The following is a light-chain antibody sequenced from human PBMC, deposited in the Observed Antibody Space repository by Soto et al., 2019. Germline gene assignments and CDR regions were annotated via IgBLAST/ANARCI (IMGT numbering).Light chain of an antibody. Sequence: QPVLAQPASVSGSPGQSIAISCAGTISDVGGYNSVSWYQQHPGKAPKLMIYDVSNRPSGVSNRFSGSKSVNTASLTISGLQAEDEADYYCCSFTSSSTPGYVFGTGTKVTVL. J-gene: IGLJ1*01. CDR1: ISDVGGYNS. CDR3: CSFTSSSTPGYV. CDR2: DVS. V-gene: IGLV2-14*03.